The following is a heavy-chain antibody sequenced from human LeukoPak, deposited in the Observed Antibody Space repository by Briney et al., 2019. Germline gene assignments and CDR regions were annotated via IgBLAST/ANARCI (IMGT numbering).Heavy chain of an antibody. CDR2: MNPNSGNT. CDR1: GGTFSSYA. J-gene: IGHJ5*02. V-gene: IGHV1-8*02. CDR3: ARGDKRITIFGVVTLFDP. Sequence: ASVKVSCKASGGTFSSYAINWVRQATGQGLEWMGWMNPNSGNTGYAQKFQGRVTMTRNTSISTAYMEPSSLRSEDTAVYYCARGDKRITIFGVVTLFDPWGQGTLVTVSS. D-gene: IGHD3-3*01.